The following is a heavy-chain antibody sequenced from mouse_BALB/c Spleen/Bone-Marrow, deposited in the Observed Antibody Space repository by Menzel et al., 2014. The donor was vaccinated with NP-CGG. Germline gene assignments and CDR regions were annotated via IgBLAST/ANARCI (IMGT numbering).Heavy chain of an antibody. CDR2: IWSGGST. Sequence: VQVVESGPGLVQPSQSLSITCTVSGFSLXSYGVHWVRQPPVKGLEWLGVIWSGGSTDYNAAFISRLSISKDNSKSQVFFKINSLQPNDTAIYYCVRKGSFGNYAMDYWGQGTSVTVSS. V-gene: IGHV2-2*02. CDR1: GFSLXSYG. J-gene: IGHJ4*01. CDR3: VRKGSFGNYAMDY. D-gene: IGHD1-1*02.